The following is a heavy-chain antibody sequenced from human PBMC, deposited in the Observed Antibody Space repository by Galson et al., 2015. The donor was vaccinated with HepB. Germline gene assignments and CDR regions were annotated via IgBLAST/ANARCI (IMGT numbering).Heavy chain of an antibody. CDR2: ISGSGGNT. J-gene: IGHJ4*02. Sequence: LRLSCAASGFTFSSYAMSWVRQAPGKGLEWVSVISGSGGNTYYADSVKGRFTISRDNSKNTQYLQMNSLRAEDTAVYYCAKDDATGSYYVRWGQGTLVTVSS. CDR1: GFTFSSYA. D-gene: IGHD1-26*01. V-gene: IGHV3-23*01. CDR3: AKDDATGSYYVR.